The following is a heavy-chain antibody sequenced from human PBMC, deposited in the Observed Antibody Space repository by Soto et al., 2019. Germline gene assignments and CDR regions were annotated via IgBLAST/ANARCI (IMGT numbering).Heavy chain of an antibody. D-gene: IGHD3-10*01. CDR3: ARGGASGTTPFDY. V-gene: IGHV3-11*01. CDR1: GFAFSDPY. J-gene: IGHJ4*02. Sequence: QVQLVESGGGLVKPGGSLRLSCAAAGFAFSDPYMRWIRQAPGKGREWISYISSSGSTIYYADSVKGRFTISRDNAKKSLYLQMDSLTADDTAVYYCARGGASGTTPFDYWGQGTQVTVSS. CDR2: ISSSGSTI.